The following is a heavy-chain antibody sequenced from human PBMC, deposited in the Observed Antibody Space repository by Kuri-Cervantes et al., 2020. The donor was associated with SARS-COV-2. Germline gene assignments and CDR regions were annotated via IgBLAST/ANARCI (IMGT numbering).Heavy chain of an antibody. D-gene: IGHD4-17*01. Sequence: GESLKISCAASGFTVSSNYMSWVRQAPGKGLEWVSVIYSGGSTYYADSVKGRFTIFRDNSKNTLYLQMNSLRAEDTAAYYCARGYGDSLYWGQGTLVTVSS. CDR3: ARGYGDSLY. CDR2: IYSGGST. J-gene: IGHJ4*02. V-gene: IGHV3-53*01. CDR1: GFTVSSNY.